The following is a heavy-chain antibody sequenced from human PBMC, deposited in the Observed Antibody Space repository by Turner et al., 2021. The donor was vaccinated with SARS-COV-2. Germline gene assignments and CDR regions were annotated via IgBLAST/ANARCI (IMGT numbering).Heavy chain of an antibody. V-gene: IGHV3-30*18. CDR1: GFTFSSYG. J-gene: IGHJ4*02. CDR3: AKQQGLYSNPMYYFDY. D-gene: IGHD4-4*01. Sequence: QVQLVESGGGVVQPGRSLRLSCAASGFTFSSYGMHWVRQDPGKGLEWLAVTSYDGSNKYYADAVKGRFTISRDNSKNTLYLQMNSLRAEDTAVYYCAKQQGLYSNPMYYFDYWGQGTLVTVSS. CDR2: TSYDGSNK.